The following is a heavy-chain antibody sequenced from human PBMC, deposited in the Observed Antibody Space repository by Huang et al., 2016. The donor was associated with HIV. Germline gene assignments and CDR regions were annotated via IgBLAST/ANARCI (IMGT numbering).Heavy chain of an antibody. J-gene: IGHJ6*03. V-gene: IGHV4-59*13. D-gene: IGHD5-18*01. CDR3: ARWMDSYGLKYYYYMDV. Sequence: VQLQESGPGLVKPSETLSLTCSVSGGSISSYNWNWIRQPPGKGLEWIGRVYGAGRTNSKPSRKRRITISVDTSKNEFSLKLRSATAADTAVYYCARWMDSYGLKYYYYMDVWGRGTTVTVSS. CDR1: GGSISSYN. CDR2: VYGAGRT.